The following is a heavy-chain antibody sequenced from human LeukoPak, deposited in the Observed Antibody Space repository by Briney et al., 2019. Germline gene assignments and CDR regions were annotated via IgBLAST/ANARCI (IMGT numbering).Heavy chain of an antibody. Sequence: GGSLRLSCTASGFTFSSYGMHWVRQAPGRGLEWVAAIQYDGSIEYYADSEKGRFTISRDQSKNTLFLQVNSLRAEDTAVYYCARDSCGSPSCFDYWGQGTLVTVSS. J-gene: IGHJ4*02. CDR2: IQYDGSIE. D-gene: IGHD2-2*01. V-gene: IGHV3-33*01. CDR1: GFTFSSYG. CDR3: ARDSCGSPSCFDY.